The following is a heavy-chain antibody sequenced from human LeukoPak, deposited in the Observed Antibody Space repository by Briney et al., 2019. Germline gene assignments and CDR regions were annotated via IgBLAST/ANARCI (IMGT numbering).Heavy chain of an antibody. CDR2: ISYDGSNK. Sequence: SGGSQRLSCADSGFTFSSYAMHWVRQAPGKGLEWVSVISYDGSNKYYADSVKGRFTISRDNSKNTLYLQMNSLRAEDTAVYYCARGRIAVAGTVAYWGQGTLVTVSS. J-gene: IGHJ4*02. D-gene: IGHD6-19*01. CDR1: GFTFSSYA. V-gene: IGHV3-30-3*01. CDR3: ARGRIAVAGTVAY.